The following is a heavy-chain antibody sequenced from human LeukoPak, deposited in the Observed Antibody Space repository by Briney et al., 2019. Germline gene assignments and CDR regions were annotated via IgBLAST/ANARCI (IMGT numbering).Heavy chain of an antibody. V-gene: IGHV1-46*01. CDR1: GYTFTSYY. CDR2: INPSGGST. Sequence: ASVKVSCKASGYTFTSYYMHWVRQAPGQGLEWMGIINPSGGSTSYAQKFQGRVTMTRDTSTSTVYMELSSLRSEDTAVYYCASLTHGDYEIDYWGQGTLVTVSS. D-gene: IGHD4-17*01. CDR3: ASLTHGDYEIDY. J-gene: IGHJ4*02.